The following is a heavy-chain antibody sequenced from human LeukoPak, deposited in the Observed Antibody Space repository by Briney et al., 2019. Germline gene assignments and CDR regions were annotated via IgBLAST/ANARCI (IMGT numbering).Heavy chain of an antibody. Sequence: SETLSLTCTVSGYSISSGYYWGWIRQPPGKGLEWIGSIYHSGSTYYNPSLKSRVTISVDTSKNQFSLKLSSVTAADTAVYYCARGYYYDSSGYYDSGHYYYYMDVWGKGTTVTISS. D-gene: IGHD3-22*01. V-gene: IGHV4-38-2*02. CDR2: IYHSGST. CDR3: ARGYYYDSSGYYDSGHYYYYMDV. J-gene: IGHJ6*03. CDR1: GYSISSGYY.